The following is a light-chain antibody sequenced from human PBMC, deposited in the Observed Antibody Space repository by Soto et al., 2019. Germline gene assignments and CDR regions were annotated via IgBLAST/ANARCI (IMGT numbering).Light chain of an antibody. Sequence: DIQMTQAPASLSASVGDRVTITCRASQDITTYLAWYQQKPGKVPELLIYAASTLQSGVPARFSGSGSGTDFTLTITSLQSEDVATYYCQKYNRAPWTFGQGTKVEIK. CDR1: QDITTY. V-gene: IGKV1-27*01. J-gene: IGKJ1*01. CDR3: QKYNRAPWT. CDR2: AAS.